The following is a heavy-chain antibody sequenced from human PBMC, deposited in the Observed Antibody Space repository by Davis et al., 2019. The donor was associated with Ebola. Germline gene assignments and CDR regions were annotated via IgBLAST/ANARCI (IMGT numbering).Heavy chain of an antibody. CDR2: IIPIFTTS. J-gene: IGHJ6*02. Sequence: AASVKVSCKASGGTFSSYAVSWVRQAPGQGLEWMGGIIPIFTTSNYAQNFQGRLTITADKSTSTAYMELSSLRSADTAVYYCARWRYYYYGMDVWGQGTTVTVSS. CDR1: GGTFSSYA. CDR3: ARWRYYYYGMDV. V-gene: IGHV1-69*06.